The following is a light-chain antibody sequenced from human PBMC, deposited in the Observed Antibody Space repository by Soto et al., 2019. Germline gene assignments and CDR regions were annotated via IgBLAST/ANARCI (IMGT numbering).Light chain of an antibody. V-gene: IGKV1-39*01. CDR2: AAS. CDR3: QQSYSTPT. CDR1: QSISSY. Sequence: EIQMTPSPSSLSASVGDSVNITCRVSQSISSYLNWYQQKPGKAPKLLIYAASSLQSGVPSRFSGSGSGTDFTLTISSLQPEDFATYYCQQSYSTPTFGQGTKLEIK. J-gene: IGKJ2*01.